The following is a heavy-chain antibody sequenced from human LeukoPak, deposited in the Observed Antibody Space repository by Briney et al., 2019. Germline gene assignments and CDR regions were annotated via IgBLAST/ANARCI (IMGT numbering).Heavy chain of an antibody. D-gene: IGHD2-2*01. CDR2: ITNDGSTT. V-gene: IGHV3-74*01. CDR3: ASQYCGSTSCYGFDAFDI. Sequence: PGGSLRLSCAGSGFTFSSYWMHWVRQAPGKGLVWVSRITNDGSTTSYADSVKGRSTISRDNAKNTLYLQVNSLRAEDTAVYYCASQYCGSTSCYGFDAFDIWGQGTKVTVSS. J-gene: IGHJ3*02. CDR1: GFTFSSYW.